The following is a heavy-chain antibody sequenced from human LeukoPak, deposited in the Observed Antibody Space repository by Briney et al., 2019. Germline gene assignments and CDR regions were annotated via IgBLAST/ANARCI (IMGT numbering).Heavy chain of an antibody. Sequence: GGSLRLSCTASGFTFGDYAMSWVRQAPGKGLEWVGFIRSKAYGGTTEYAASVKGRFTISRGDSKSIAYLQMNSLKTEDTAVYYCTRSVPRYCSSTSCRYFDYWGQGTLVTVSS. CDR1: GFTFGDYA. CDR3: TRSVPRYCSSTSCRYFDY. D-gene: IGHD2-2*01. V-gene: IGHV3-49*04. J-gene: IGHJ4*02. CDR2: IRSKAYGGTT.